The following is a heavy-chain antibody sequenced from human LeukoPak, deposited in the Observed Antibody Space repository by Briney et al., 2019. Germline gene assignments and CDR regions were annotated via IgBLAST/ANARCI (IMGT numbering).Heavy chain of an antibody. Sequence: GALILSCAAYGFTFSSYSTNWVRQAPGKGLEWVSSISNSSSYIYYADSVKGRFTISRDNAKNSLYLQMNSLRAEDTAVYYCARDSLGGFDPWGQGTLVTVSS. CDR1: GFTFSSYS. CDR3: ARDSLGGFDP. J-gene: IGHJ5*02. CDR2: ISNSSSYI. D-gene: IGHD3-10*01. V-gene: IGHV3-21*01.